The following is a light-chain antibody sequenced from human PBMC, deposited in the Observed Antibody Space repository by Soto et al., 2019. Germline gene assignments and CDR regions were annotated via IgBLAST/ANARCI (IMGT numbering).Light chain of an antibody. Sequence: EIVLTQSPGTLSLSPGERATLSCRASQTVWSSYLAWFQHKPGQAPRLLIYGASRRATGIPDRFTGSGSGTDFTPTISRLEPEDFAVYYCHQYADSRTFGQGTKLEIK. V-gene: IGKV3-20*01. CDR3: HQYADSRT. CDR2: GAS. J-gene: IGKJ2*02. CDR1: QTVWSSY.